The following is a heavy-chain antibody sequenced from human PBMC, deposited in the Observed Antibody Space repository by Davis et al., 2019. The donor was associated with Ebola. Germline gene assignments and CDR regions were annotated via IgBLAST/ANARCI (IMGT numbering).Heavy chain of an antibody. CDR2: IRTGYTTTV. CDR3: ARDRSGGAFDI. D-gene: IGHD2-15*01. CDR1: GFTFSSYN. Sequence: GESLKISCAASGFTFSSYNMNWVRQAPGKGLEWVSFIRTGYTTTVYYAESVKGRFTGSRDNAKNSLYLQLNDLRDEDTAVYYCARDRSGGAFDIWGQRTMVTVSS. V-gene: IGHV3-48*02. J-gene: IGHJ3*02.